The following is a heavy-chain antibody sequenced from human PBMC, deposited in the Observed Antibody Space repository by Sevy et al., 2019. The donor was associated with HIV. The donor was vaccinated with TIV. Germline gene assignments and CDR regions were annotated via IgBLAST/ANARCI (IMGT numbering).Heavy chain of an antibody. CDR1: GFTFGDYC. J-gene: IGHJ4*02. V-gene: IGHV3-49*04. CDR2: FKSKAHGGTA. Sequence: GGSLRLSCATSGFTFGDYCMSWVRQAPGKGLEWISFFKSKAHGGTAENAASVTVRFTISRDDSKGIVYLQMNNLKTEDTAVYFCTRWSGSQSIFDYWGQGTLVTVSS. CDR3: TRWSGSQSIFDY. D-gene: IGHD1-26*01.